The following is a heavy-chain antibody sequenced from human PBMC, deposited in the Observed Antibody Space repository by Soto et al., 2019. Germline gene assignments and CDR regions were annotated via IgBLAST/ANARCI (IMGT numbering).Heavy chain of an antibody. V-gene: IGHV1-69*01. CDR1: GGTFSTYA. Sequence: QVQLEQSGGEVKQPGSSVRVSCKTSGGTFSTYAINWVRQAPGQGLEWMGAIIHLFGTADSSQKFQGRVTITADESTSTAYMELSSLRFNDTAVYFCARPKGTYCSGYYYFHFWGQGTLVTVSS. D-gene: IGHD6-19*01. CDR3: ARPKGTYCSGYYYFHF. J-gene: IGHJ4*02. CDR2: IIHLFGTA.